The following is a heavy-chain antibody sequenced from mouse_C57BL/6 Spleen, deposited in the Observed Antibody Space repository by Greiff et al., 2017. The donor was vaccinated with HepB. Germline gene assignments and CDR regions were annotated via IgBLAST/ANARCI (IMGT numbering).Heavy chain of an antibody. Sequence: QVQLQQSGPELVKPGASVKISCKASGYAFSSSWMNWVKQRPGKGLEWIGRIYPGDGDTNYNGKFKGKATLTADKSSSTAYMQLSSLTSEDSAVYFGARSPPSIYAMDYWGQGTSVTVSS. J-gene: IGHJ4*01. D-gene: IGHD2-3*01. CDR3: ARSPPSIYAMDY. CDR1: GYAFSSSW. CDR2: IYPGDGDT. V-gene: IGHV1-82*01.